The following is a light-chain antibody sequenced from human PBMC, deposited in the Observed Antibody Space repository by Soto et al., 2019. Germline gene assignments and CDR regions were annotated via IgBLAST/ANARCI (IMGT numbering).Light chain of an antibody. CDR2: GAS. CDR3: QQRGEWPPGAT. CDR1: QSISNS. Sequence: EIVLTQSPATVTLSPGERATLSCRTSQSISNSLSWYQQQPGQAPRLLIYGASNRATGIPARFSGSVSGTDFTLTISSLETEDFAVYYCQQRGEWPPGATFGQGTRLEIK. V-gene: IGKV3-11*01. J-gene: IGKJ5*01.